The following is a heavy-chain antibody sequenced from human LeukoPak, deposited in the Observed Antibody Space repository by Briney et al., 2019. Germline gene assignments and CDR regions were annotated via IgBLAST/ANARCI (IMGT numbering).Heavy chain of an antibody. D-gene: IGHD2-15*01. Sequence: PGGSLRLSCAASGFTFSSYSMNWVRQAPGKGLEWVSYISSSSSTIYYADSVKGRFTISRDNAKNSLYLQMNSLRAEDTAVYYCARDERSYCSGGSCYDFIDYWGQGTLVTVSS. J-gene: IGHJ4*02. CDR2: ISSSSSTI. CDR3: ARDERSYCSGGSCYDFIDY. V-gene: IGHV3-48*01. CDR1: GFTFSSYS.